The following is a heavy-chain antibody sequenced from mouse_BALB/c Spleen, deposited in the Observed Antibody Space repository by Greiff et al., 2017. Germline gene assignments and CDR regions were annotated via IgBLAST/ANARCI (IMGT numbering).Heavy chain of an antibody. V-gene: IGHV3-2*02. CDR2: ISYSGST. CDR3: ATKLAY. J-gene: IGHJ3*01. D-gene: IGHD4-1*01. Sequence: EVKLMESGPGLVKPSQSLSLTCTVTGYSITSDYAWNWIRQFPGNKLEWMGYISYSGSTSYNPSLKSRISITRDTSKNQFFLQLNSVTTEDTATYYCATKLAYWGQGTLVTVSA. CDR1: GYSITSDYA.